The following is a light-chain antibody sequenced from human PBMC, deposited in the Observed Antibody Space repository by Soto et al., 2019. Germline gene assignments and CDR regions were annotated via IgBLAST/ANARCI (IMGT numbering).Light chain of an antibody. V-gene: IGKV3-11*01. CDR3: QQDYNLPWT. CDR2: DAS. CDR1: RSISSS. Sequence: EIVLTHSPATLSFSEVERATLSCRASRSISSSLAWYQQKPGQAPRLLIHDASNRATGIPARFSGSGSGTDFTLTISSLQPEDFAVYYCQQDYNLPWTFGHGTKVDIK. J-gene: IGKJ1*01.